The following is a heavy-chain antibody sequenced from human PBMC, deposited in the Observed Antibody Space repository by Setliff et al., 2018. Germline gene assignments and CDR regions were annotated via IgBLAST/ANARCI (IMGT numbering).Heavy chain of an antibody. D-gene: IGHD2-2*02. CDR3: ARGNRDVYIPFEH. CDR1: GYTFNTHE. V-gene: IGHV1-8*01. J-gene: IGHJ4*02. CDR2: VTPNGGSA. Sequence: ASVKVSCKASGYTFNTHEINWVRQAPGQGLEVMGWVTPNGGSAVYSQKFQGRVTMTSSTTLSTAYMELTGLTSEDTAVYFCARGNRDVYIPFEHWGQGTLVTVSS.